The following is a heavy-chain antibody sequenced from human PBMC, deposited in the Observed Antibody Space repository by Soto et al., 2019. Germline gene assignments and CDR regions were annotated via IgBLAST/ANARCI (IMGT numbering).Heavy chain of an antibody. D-gene: IGHD3-22*01. Sequence: QVQLVQSGAEVKKPGSSVKVSCKSSGGTSSNCGFSWVRQAPGQGLECMGVIVPIFGAEHPQKFQGRVTITADESTNIVFMELRGLRSEDTAVYYCARGGSDYEGSGYYQGHVWGQGTTVTVSS. V-gene: IGHV1-69*12. J-gene: IGHJ6*02. CDR2: IVPIFGA. CDR1: GGTSSNCG. CDR3: ARGGSDYEGSGYYQGHV.